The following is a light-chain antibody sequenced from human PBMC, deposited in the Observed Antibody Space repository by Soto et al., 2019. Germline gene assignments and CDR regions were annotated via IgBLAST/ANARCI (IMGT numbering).Light chain of an antibody. CDR2: WAS. Sequence: DIVMTQSPDSLAVSLGERVTINCNSSQSVLYSSNNKNYLAWYQQKPGQPPKLLIYWASTRESGVPDRFSGSGSGTDLTLTISSLQAEDVAVYYCQQYYNTPLTFGGGTKVDI. J-gene: IGKJ4*01. CDR1: QSVLYSSNNKNY. CDR3: QQYYNTPLT. V-gene: IGKV4-1*01.